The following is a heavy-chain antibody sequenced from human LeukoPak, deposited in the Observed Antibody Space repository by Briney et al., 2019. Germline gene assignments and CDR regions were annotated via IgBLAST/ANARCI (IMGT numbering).Heavy chain of an antibody. CDR3: ARGSRSLFTGMDV. CDR1: GGSISSYY. J-gene: IGHJ6*02. V-gene: IGHV4-59*01. CDR2: IYYSGST. D-gene: IGHD3-3*01. Sequence: SETLSLTCTASGGSISSYYWSWIRQPPGKGLEWIGYIYYSGSTNYNPSLESRVTISVDRSKNQFSLKLSSVTAADTAVYYCARGSRSLFTGMDVWGQGTTVTVSS.